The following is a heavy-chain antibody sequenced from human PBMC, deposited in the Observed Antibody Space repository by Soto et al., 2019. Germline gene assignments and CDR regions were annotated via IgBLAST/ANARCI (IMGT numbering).Heavy chain of an antibody. CDR2: IYYSGST. CDR1: GISVSTSEYY. CDR3: AGFVVPASRNSDFDY. D-gene: IGHD2-15*01. Sequence: PSETLSLTCTVSGISVSTSEYYWGWVRKPPGKGLDWIGNIYYSGSTFYNPSLRSRVTLSVDTSKNQFSLRLNSVTVADTAVYFCAGFVVPASRNSDFDYWGQGTLVTVSS. J-gene: IGHJ4*02. V-gene: IGHV4-39*01.